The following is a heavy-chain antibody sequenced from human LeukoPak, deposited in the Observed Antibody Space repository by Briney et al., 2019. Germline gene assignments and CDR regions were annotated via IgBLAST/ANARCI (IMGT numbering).Heavy chain of an antibody. J-gene: IGHJ5*02. CDR1: GYSISSGYY. D-gene: IGHD4-11*01. Sequence: SETLSLTCTASGYSISSGYYWGWIRQPPGKGLEWIGTIYHSGSTYYNPSLKSRVTISADTSKNQFSLRLSSVTAADTAVYYCARYYSNYGWFDPWGQGTLVTVSS. V-gene: IGHV4-38-2*02. CDR2: IYHSGST. CDR3: ARYYSNYGWFDP.